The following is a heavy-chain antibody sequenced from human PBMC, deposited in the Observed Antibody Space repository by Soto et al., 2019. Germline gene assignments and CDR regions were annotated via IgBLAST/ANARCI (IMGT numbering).Heavy chain of an antibody. CDR1: GGPFSSYA. CDR3: ARGYCSSTSCYIAGGWFDP. J-gene: IGHJ5*02. Sequence: SVKVYFKAYGGPFSSYAISLVRQAPGQGLEWMGGIIPIFGTANYAQKFQGRVTITADESTSTAYMELSSLRSEDTAVYYCARGYCSSTSCYIAGGWFDPWGQGTMVTVSS. CDR2: IIPIFGTA. D-gene: IGHD2-2*02. V-gene: IGHV1-69*13.